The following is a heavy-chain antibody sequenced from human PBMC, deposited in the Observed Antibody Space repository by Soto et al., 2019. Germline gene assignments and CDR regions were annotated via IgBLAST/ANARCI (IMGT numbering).Heavy chain of an antibody. J-gene: IGHJ3*02. D-gene: IGHD2-15*01. Sequence: TLSLTCTVSGGSISSSSYYWGWIRQPPGKGLEWIGSIYYSGSTYYNPSLKSRVTISVDTSKNQFSLKLSSVTAADTAVYYCARYCSGGSCYPDAFDIWGQGTIVTVSS. CDR3: ARYCSGGSCYPDAFDI. CDR2: IYYSGST. V-gene: IGHV4-39*01. CDR1: GGSISSSSYY.